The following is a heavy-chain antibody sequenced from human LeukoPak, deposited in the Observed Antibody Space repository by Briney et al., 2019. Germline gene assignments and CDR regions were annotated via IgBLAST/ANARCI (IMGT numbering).Heavy chain of an antibody. CDR1: GGSISDYY. D-gene: IGHD4-17*01. J-gene: IGHJ2*01. V-gene: IGHV4-4*07. CDR3: ARSPVTTIYWYFGL. CDR2: IYSRGSY. Sequence: SETLSLTCTVSGGSISDYYWSWIRQPAGKGLEWIGRIYSRGSYNYNPSPRGRVTMSVDTSTNQFSLRLYSVTAADTAVYFCARSPVTTIYWYFGLWGRGTLVTVSS.